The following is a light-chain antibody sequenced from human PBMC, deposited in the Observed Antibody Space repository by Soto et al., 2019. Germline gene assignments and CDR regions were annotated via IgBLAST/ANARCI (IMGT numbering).Light chain of an antibody. CDR1: SSNIGAGYG. V-gene: IGLV1-40*01. Sequence: QSLLTQPPSVSGAPGQMVTISCTGSSSNIGAGYGVHWYQQVPGGAPKLLIFGDTNRPSGVPDRFSGSKSGTSASLTITRLQAEDEADYYCQSHDTSLSGFIVFGGGTKLTVL. CDR2: GDT. J-gene: IGLJ2*01. CDR3: QSHDTSLSGFIV.